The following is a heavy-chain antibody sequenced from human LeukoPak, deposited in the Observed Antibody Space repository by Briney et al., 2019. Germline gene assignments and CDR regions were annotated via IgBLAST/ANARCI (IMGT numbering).Heavy chain of an antibody. CDR3: MSTSNWGSVIFDY. V-gene: IGHV1-8*01. CDR2: MDSNSDNT. Sequence: PGASVKVSCKASGYTFTSYDINWVRQATGQGLEWMGWMDSNSDNTVYAQRFQGRVTMTRNTSITTAYMELRGLRSEDTAVYYCMSTSNWGSVIFDYWGQGTLVTVSS. D-gene: IGHD7-27*01. CDR1: GYTFTSYD. J-gene: IGHJ4*02.